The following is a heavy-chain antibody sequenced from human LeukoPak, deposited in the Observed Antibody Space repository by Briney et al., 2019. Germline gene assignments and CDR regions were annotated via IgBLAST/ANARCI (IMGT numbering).Heavy chain of an antibody. D-gene: IGHD2-2*01. V-gene: IGHV3-48*04. CDR2: ISSSSSTI. Sequence: GGSLRLSCAASGFTFSSYSMSWVRQAPGKGLEWVSYISSSSSTIYYADSVKGRFTISRDNAKNSLYLQINSLRAEDTAVYYCARDRKVVVPAAVYVDAFDIWGQGTMVTVSS. CDR1: GFTFSSYS. J-gene: IGHJ3*02. CDR3: ARDRKVVVPAAVYVDAFDI.